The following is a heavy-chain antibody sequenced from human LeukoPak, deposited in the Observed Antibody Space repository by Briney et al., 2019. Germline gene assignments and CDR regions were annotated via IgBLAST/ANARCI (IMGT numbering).Heavy chain of an antibody. V-gene: IGHV1-3*01. J-gene: IGHJ3*02. Sequence: GASVKVSCKASGYTFTSYAMHWVRQAPGQRLEWMGWINAGNGNTKYSQKFQGRVTITRDTSASTAYMELSSLRSEDTAVYYCASCDLSGSYLGRAFDIWGQGTMVTVSS. CDR2: INAGNGNT. CDR3: ASCDLSGSYLGRAFDI. CDR1: GYTFTSYA. D-gene: IGHD1-26*01.